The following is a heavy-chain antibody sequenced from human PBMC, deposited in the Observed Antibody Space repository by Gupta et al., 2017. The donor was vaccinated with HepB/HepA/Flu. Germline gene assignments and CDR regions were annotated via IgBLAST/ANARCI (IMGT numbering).Heavy chain of an antibody. CDR3: ARHEMVVVPDASGFDP. Sequence: QLQLQESGPGLVKPSETLSLTCTVSGGSISSSRYYWGWIRQPPGKGREWIGSIYYSGSTYYNPSRKSRVTISVDTYKKQFSLKLSSVTAADTAVDYGARHEMVVVPDASGFDPWGQGTLVTVSS. J-gene: IGHJ5*02. CDR1: GGSISSSRYY. D-gene: IGHD2-2*01. V-gene: IGHV4-39*01. CDR2: IYYSGST.